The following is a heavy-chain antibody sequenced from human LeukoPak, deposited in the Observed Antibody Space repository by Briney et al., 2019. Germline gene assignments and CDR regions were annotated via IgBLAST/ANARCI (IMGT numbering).Heavy chain of an antibody. Sequence: SETLSLTCSVSSGSVSSITHYWTWIRQPPGKGLEWIGYIYYTGRPNYNPSLKIRVTISVDTSKNQFSLKLSSVTAADTAVYYCARVEMATIFLDSWGQGTLVSVSS. V-gene: IGHV4-61*01. CDR1: SGSVSSITHY. D-gene: IGHD5-24*01. CDR2: IYYTGRP. CDR3: ARVEMATIFLDS. J-gene: IGHJ4*02.